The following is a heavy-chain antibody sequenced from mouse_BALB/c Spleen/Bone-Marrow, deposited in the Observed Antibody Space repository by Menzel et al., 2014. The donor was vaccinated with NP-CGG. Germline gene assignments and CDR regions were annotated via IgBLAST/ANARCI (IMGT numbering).Heavy chain of an antibody. Sequence: EVKLQESGGGLVQPGGSRKLSRAASGFTFSSFGMHWVRQAPEKGLEWVAYISSGSSTIYYADTVKGRFTIPRDNPKNTLFLQMTSLRSEDTAMYYCARGGNYAWFAYWGQGTLVTVSA. V-gene: IGHV5-17*02. D-gene: IGHD2-1*01. CDR2: ISSGSSTI. CDR1: GFTFSSFG. CDR3: ARGGNYAWFAY. J-gene: IGHJ3*01.